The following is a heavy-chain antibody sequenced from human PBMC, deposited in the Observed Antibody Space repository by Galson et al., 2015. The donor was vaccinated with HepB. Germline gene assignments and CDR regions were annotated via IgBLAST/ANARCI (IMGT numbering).Heavy chain of an antibody. Sequence: SVKVSCKASGGTFSSYAISWVRQAPRQGLEWMGGIIPIFGTANYAQKFQGRVTITADESTSTAYMELSSLRSEDTAVYSCASLYYDSSGYPSDYGMDVWGQGTTVTVSS. CDR3: ASLYYDSSGYPSDYGMDV. CDR1: GGTFSSYA. V-gene: IGHV1-69*13. J-gene: IGHJ6*02. CDR2: IIPIFGTA. D-gene: IGHD3-22*01.